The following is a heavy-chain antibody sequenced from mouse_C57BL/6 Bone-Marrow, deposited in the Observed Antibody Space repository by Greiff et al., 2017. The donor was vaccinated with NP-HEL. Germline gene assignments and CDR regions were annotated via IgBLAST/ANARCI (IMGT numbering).Heavy chain of an antibody. CDR1: GYTFTSYG. D-gene: IGHD1-1*01. CDR3: ASYYGSPYFDV. CDR2: IYPRSGNT. J-gene: IGHJ1*03. V-gene: IGHV1-81*01. Sequence: VQLQESGAELARPGASVKLSCKASGYTFTSYGISWVKQRTGQGLEWIGEIYPRSGNTYYNEKFKGKATLTADKSSSTAYMELRSLTSEDSAVYFCASYYGSPYFDVWGTGTTVTVSS.